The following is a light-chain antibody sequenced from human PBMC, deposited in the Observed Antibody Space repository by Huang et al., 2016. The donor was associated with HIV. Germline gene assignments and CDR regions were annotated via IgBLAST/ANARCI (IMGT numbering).Light chain of an antibody. J-gene: IGKJ1*01. CDR1: KSISRY. CDR3: QQGYSTPT. CDR2: ASS. Sequence: DIQMTQSPSSLSASVGDRVTITCRASKSISRYLNWYKHKPGKAPELLIYASSSLQSGVPSRFSGSGSGTDFSLTISGLQPEDYATYYCQQGYSTPTFGQGTKVEMK. V-gene: IGKV1-39*01.